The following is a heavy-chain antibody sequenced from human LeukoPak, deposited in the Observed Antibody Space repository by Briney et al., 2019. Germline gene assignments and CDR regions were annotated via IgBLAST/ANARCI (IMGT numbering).Heavy chain of an antibody. CDR3: ARALYDSSGYYFDY. D-gene: IGHD3-22*01. V-gene: IGHV3-11*04. CDR1: GFTFSDYY. J-gene: IGHJ4*02. Sequence: GGSLRLSCAASGFTFSDYYMSWIRQAPGKGLEWVSYISSSGSTIYYADSVKGRFTVSRDNSKNTLYLQMNSLRAEDTAVYYCARALYDSSGYYFDYWGQGTLVTVSS. CDR2: ISSSGSTI.